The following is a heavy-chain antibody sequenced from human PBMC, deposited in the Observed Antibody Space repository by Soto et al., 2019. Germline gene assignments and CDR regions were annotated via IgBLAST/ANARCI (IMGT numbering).Heavy chain of an antibody. J-gene: IGHJ6*02. D-gene: IGHD2-15*01. CDR1: GYTFTSYW. CDR3: ACLPLPGVGRYAISF. Sequence: PGESLKISCKGSGYTFTSYWISWVRQMPGKGLEWMGRIDPSDSYTNYSPSFQGHVTISVDTSSSTAYLQRSSLKASDTAMYYCACLPLPGVGRYAISFWTQGSSVTVS. V-gene: IGHV5-10-1*01. CDR2: IDPSDSYT.